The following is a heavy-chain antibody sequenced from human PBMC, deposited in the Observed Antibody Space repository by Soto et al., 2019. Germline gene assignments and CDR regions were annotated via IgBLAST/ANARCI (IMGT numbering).Heavy chain of an antibody. CDR2: IIPILGIA. V-gene: IGHV1-69*02. J-gene: IGHJ4*02. D-gene: IGHD2-15*01. CDR3: ARTRNTYCSGGSCYRQYYFDY. Sequence: QVQLVQSGAEVQKPGSSVKVSCKASGGTFSSYTISWVRQAPGQGLEWMGRIIPILGIANYAQKFQGRVTITEDKSTSTAYMELSSLRSEDTAVYYCARTRNTYCSGGSCYRQYYFDYWGQGTLVTVPS. CDR1: GGTFSSYT.